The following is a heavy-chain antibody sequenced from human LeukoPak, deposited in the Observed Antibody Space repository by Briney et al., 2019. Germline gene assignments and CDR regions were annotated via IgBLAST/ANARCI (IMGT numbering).Heavy chain of an antibody. J-gene: IGHJ5*02. Sequence: ASVKVSCKASGYTFTSYYMHWVRRAPGQGLEGMGIINPSGGSTSYAQKFQGRVTMTRDMSTSTVYMELSSLRSEDTAVYYCARGGMVRGVIMTRSNFDPWGQGTLVTVPS. CDR1: GYTFTSYY. D-gene: IGHD3-10*01. CDR3: ARGGMVRGVIMTRSNFDP. V-gene: IGHV1-46*01. CDR2: INPSGGST.